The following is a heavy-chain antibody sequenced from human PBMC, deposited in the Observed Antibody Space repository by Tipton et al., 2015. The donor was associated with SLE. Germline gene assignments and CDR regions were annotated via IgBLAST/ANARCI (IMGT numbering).Heavy chain of an antibody. CDR2: IKQDGSEK. J-gene: IGHJ4*02. V-gene: IGHV3-7*03. D-gene: IGHD5-18*01. CDR3: AKGDTSMGYY. CDR1: GFTFSNYW. Sequence: SLRLSCAASGFTFSNYWMSWVRQAPGKGLEWVANIKQDGSEKYYVDSVKGRFTISRDNAKNSLYLQMNSLRAEDTALYYCAKGDTSMGYYWGQGTLVTVSS.